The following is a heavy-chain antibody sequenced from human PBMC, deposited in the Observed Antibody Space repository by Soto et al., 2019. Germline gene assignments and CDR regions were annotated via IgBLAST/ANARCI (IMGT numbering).Heavy chain of an antibody. CDR2: VHYSGST. D-gene: IGHD6-6*01. CDR1: GGSISSNS. V-gene: IGHV4-59*01. CDR3: ARRDYTTSSLGPFDY. Sequence: SETLSLTCTVSGGSISSNSWSWIRQPPGNGLEWIGFVHYSGSTNYSPSLKSRVTMSVDTSKNQFSLNLSSVTAADTAVYYCARRDYTTSSLGPFDYWGQGILVTVSS. J-gene: IGHJ4*02.